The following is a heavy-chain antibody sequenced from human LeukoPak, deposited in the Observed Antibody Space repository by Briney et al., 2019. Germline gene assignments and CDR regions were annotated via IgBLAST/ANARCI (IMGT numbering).Heavy chain of an antibody. CDR3: ARVRGGYYFYYYYYMDV. CDR1: GYTFTSYD. Sequence: GASVTVSFKASGYTFTSYDINWVRQATGQGLEWMGWMNPNSGNTGYAQKFQGRVTMTRNTSISTAYMELSSLRSEDTAVYYCARVRGGYYFYYYYYMDVWGKGTTVTVSS. J-gene: IGHJ6*03. V-gene: IGHV1-8*01. D-gene: IGHD3-22*01. CDR2: MNPNSGNT.